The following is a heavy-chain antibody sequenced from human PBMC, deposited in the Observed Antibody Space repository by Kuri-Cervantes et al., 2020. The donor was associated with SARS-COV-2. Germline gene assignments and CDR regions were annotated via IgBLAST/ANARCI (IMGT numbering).Heavy chain of an antibody. CDR1: GFTVSSNY. D-gene: IGHD3-3*01. CDR2: IYSGGST. V-gene: IGHV3-53*01. CDR3: ARARWEYDFWSGYYPSYYYYYGMDV. J-gene: IGHJ6*02. Sequence: GESLKISCAASGFTVSSNYMSWVRQAPGKGLEWVSVIYSGGSTYYADSVKGRFTISRDNSKNTLYLQMNSLRAEDTAVYYCARARWEYDFWSGYYPSYYYYYGMDVWGQGTTVTVSS.